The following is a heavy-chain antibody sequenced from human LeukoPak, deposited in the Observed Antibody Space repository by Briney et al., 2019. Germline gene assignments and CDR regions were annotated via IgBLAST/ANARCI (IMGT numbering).Heavy chain of an antibody. V-gene: IGHV3-53*05. D-gene: IGHD3-10*01. CDR2: IYPGGIT. J-gene: IGHJ4*02. CDR3: AGSGSLSHFDY. CDR1: GFTINTNY. Sequence: GGSLRLSCAASGFTINTNYMNWVRQAPGRGLEWVSVIYPGGITKYADSVKGRFTVSRDNSKNTLYLQMNSLRAEDTAVYYCAGSGSLSHFDYWGQGTLVTVSS.